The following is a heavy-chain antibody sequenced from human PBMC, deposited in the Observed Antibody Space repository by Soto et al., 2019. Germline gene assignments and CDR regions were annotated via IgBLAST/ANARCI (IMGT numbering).Heavy chain of an antibody. CDR1: VFTFSSYG. D-gene: IGHD3-22*01. Sequence: GGSLRLSCAASVFTFSSYGMHWVRQAPGKVLEWVAVISYDGSNKYYADSVRGRFTISRDNSKNTLYLQMNSLRAEDTAVYYCAKDKYYYDSSGYYGNYYGMDVWGKGTTVTASS. J-gene: IGHJ6*04. CDR3: AKDKYYYDSSGYYGNYYGMDV. CDR2: ISYDGSNK. V-gene: IGHV3-30*18.